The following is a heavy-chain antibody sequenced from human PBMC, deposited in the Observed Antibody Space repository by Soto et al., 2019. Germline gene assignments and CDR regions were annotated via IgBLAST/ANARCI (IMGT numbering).Heavy chain of an antibody. CDR2: IYHSGST. J-gene: IGHJ4*02. CDR1: GGSISSINW. Sequence: QVQLQESGPGLVKPSGTLSLTCAVSGGSISSINWWSWVRQPPGKGLEWIGEIYHSGSTNSNPSRKGRVTISVDKSRNQLSLKLSSVTAADTAVYYCARRWGEGRVDYWGQGTLVTVSS. CDR3: ARRWGEGRVDY. D-gene: IGHD3-10*01. V-gene: IGHV4-4*02.